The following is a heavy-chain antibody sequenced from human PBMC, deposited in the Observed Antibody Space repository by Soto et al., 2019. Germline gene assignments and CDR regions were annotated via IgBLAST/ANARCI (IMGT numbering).Heavy chain of an antibody. J-gene: IGHJ4*02. V-gene: IGHV4-39*01. CDR3: AKNRPPWIQPWSLDY. CDR1: GGSISSNSYC. Sequence: PSETLSLTCTVSGGSISSNSYCWGWVRQSPGKGLEWIGSIPYSGRTYYNPSLKGRVTISVDTSKNQFSLELNSVTAADTAVYYCAKNRPPWIQPWSLDYWGQGTLVTVSS. D-gene: IGHD5-18*01. CDR2: IPYSGRT.